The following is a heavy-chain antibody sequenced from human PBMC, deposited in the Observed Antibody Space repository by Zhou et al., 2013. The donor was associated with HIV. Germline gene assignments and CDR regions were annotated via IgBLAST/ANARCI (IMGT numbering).Heavy chain of an antibody. D-gene: IGHD3-16*01. CDR1: GYTFINYY. Sequence: QVQLVQSESETLRLGATAKVSCKTSGYTFINYYMSWLRQAPGQGLELMAMINPTTGKIMFAQKFQARLIVTRDTSTSTVHMFLSGLRSDDTATYYCARESNASGRGRSMDHWGQGTRVIV. V-gene: IGHV1-46*01. J-gene: IGHJ4*02. CDR3: ARESNASGRGRSMDH. CDR2: INPTTGKI.